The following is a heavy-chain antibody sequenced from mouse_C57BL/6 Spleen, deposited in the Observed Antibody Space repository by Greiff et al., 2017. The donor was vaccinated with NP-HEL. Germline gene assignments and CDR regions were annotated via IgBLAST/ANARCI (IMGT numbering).Heavy chain of an antibody. D-gene: IGHD3-1*01. Sequence: QVQLQQPGAELVMPGASVKLSCKASGYTFTSYWMHWVKQRPGQGLEWIGEIDPSDSYTNYNQKFKGKSTLTVDKSSSTAYMQLSSLTSEDSAVYDCARSKGTAQGTHFDYWGQGTTLTVSA. CDR1: GYTFTSYW. V-gene: IGHV1-69*01. CDR3: ARSKGTAQGTHFDY. CDR2: IDPSDSYT. J-gene: IGHJ2*01.